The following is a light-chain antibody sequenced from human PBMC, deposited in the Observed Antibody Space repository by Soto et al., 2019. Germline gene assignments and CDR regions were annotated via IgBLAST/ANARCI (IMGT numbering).Light chain of an antibody. Sequence: SMSVAWGRSVADLHNNNYVSWYQQHPGRAPKLIIYHVSYRPSGVPNRFSGSKSDSSAPLTISGCRPENEADQYCRSYTPRRNTLVVGKGTKV. J-gene: IGLJ1*01. CDR2: HVS. V-gene: IGLV2-14*03. CDR1: VADLHNNNY. CDR3: RSYTPRRNTLV.